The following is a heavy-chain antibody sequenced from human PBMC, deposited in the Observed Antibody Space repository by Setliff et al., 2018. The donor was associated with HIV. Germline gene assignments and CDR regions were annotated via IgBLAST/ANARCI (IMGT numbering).Heavy chain of an antibody. CDR2: IYNTGST. V-gene: IGHV4-31*03. J-gene: IGHJ4*02. CDR1: GGSISSGGFY. Sequence: SETLSLTCTVSGGSISSGGFYWTWIRQHPGKGLEWIGYIYNTGSTYHSPSLESRVTISIDTSKNQFSLKLSSVTAADTAVYYCARGLSFYDPGGFDYWGQGTLVTVSS. D-gene: IGHD3-22*01. CDR3: ARGLSFYDPGGFDY.